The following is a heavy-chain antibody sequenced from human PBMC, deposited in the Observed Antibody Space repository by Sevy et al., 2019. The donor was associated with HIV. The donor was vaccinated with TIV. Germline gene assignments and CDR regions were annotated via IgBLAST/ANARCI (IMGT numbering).Heavy chain of an antibody. J-gene: IGHJ4*02. CDR2: IKKDGSEK. CDR3: AREVGGFSWRPYYFDS. CDR1: GFKFSDYW. D-gene: IGHD3-3*01. V-gene: IGHV3-7*01. Sequence: GGSLRLSCAASGFKFSDYWMSWVRQSPGKGLEWVATIKKDGSEKYYVESVKGRFAISRDNGKNAVSLQMKGLRVEDTAMYYCAREVGGFSWRPYYFDSWGQGTLVTVSS.